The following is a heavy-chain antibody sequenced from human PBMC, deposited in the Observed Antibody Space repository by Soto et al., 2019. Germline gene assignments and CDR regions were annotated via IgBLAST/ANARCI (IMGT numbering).Heavy chain of an antibody. D-gene: IGHD3-22*01. CDR1: GFTFSSYA. J-gene: IGHJ4*02. V-gene: IGHV3-23*01. CDR2: ISGSGGST. Sequence: GGSLRLSCAASGFTFSSYAMNWVRQAPGKGLEWVSVISGSGGSTYYADSVKGRFTISRDNSKNTLYLQMNSLRAEDTAVYYCAKGNVVVVVVFDYWGQGTLVTVSS. CDR3: AKGNVVVVVVFDY.